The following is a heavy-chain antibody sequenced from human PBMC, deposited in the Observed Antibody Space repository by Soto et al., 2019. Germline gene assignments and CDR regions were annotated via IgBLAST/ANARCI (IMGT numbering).Heavy chain of an antibody. CDR2: IRSKANSYAT. CDR1: GFTFSGSA. Sequence: EVQLVESGGGLVQPGGSLKLSCAASGFTFSGSAMHWVRQASGKGLEWVGRIRSKANSYATAYAASVKGRFTISRDDTKNTAYLQMNSLKTEDTAVYYCTTMAADYWGQGTLVTVSS. D-gene: IGHD3-10*01. J-gene: IGHJ4*02. CDR3: TTMAADY. V-gene: IGHV3-73*01.